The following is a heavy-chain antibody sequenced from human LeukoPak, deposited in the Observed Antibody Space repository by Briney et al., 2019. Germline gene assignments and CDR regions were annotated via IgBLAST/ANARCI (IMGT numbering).Heavy chain of an antibody. D-gene: IGHD4-11*01. Sequence: SETLSLTCAVYGGSFSGYYWSWIRQPPGKGLEWIGEINHSGSTNYNPSLKSRVTISVDTSKNQFSLKLSSVTAADTAVYYCARQDVSNHFDYWGQGTLVTVSS. V-gene: IGHV4-34*01. CDR1: GGSFSGYY. CDR2: INHSGST. J-gene: IGHJ4*02. CDR3: ARQDVSNHFDY.